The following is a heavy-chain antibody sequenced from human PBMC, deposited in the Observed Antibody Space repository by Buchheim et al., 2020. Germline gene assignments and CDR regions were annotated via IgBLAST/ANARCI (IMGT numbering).Heavy chain of an antibody. Sequence: EVQLVESGGGLVQPGGSLRLSCAASGFTFSSHDMHWVRQATGKGLEWVSAIGTAGDTYYPGSVKGRFTISRENAKNSLYLQMNSLRAGDTAVYYCARGSTGITGTTPYDYWGQGTL. CDR1: GFTFSSHD. CDR2: IGTAGDT. V-gene: IGHV3-13*04. D-gene: IGHD1-7*01. J-gene: IGHJ4*02. CDR3: ARGSTGITGTTPYDY.